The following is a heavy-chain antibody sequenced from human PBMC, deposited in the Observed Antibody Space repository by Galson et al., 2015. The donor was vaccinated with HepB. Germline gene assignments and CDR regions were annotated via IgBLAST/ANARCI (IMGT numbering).Heavy chain of an antibody. D-gene: IGHD6-13*01. V-gene: IGHV6-1*01. CDR2: TYYRSKWYN. CDR3: ARDRAAGIMGYFDY. CDR1: GDSVSSNSAA. J-gene: IGHJ4*02. Sequence: CAISGDSVSSNSAAWNWIRQSPSRGLEWLGRTYYRSKWYNDYAVSVKGRITINPDTSKNQFSLQLNSVTPEDTAVYYCARDRAAGIMGYFDYWGQGTLVTVSS.